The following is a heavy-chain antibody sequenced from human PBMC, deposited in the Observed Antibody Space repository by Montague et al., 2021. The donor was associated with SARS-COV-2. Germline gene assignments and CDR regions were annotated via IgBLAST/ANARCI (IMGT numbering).Heavy chain of an antibody. J-gene: IGHJ3*02. CDR1: GGSITGHY. CDR3: VRDHPYGGPRGAYDI. D-gene: IGHD4-23*01. V-gene: IGHV4-59*11. Sequence: SKTLSLTCTVSGGSITGHYWSWLRRSPGKGLEWIAYIYDGGAVNYNPSLGSRVTISTDTSKNQLSLKVNSVTAADTAVYYCVRDHPYGGPRGAYDIWGQGTVVTVSS. CDR2: IYDGGAV.